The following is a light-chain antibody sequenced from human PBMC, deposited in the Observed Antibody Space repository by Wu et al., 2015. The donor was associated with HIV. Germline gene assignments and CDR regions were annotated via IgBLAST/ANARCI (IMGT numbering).Light chain of an antibody. CDR3: QQYNSFLVT. J-gene: IGKJ4*01. CDR1: QSVDTW. V-gene: IGKV1-5*03. Sequence: DIQMTQSPSTLSASVGDRVTITCRASQSVDTWLAWYQQKPGQAPKILIYKASNLHTGVPSRFSGSGSGTEFTLTISSLQPEDFATYYCQQYNSFLVTFGGGTKVQIK. CDR2: KAS.